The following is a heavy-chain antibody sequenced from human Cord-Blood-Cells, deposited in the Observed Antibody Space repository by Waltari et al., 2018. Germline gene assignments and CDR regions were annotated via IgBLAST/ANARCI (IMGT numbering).Heavy chain of an antibody. D-gene: IGHD3-9*01. V-gene: IGHV4-59*01. CDR2: IYYSGST. CDR1: GGSISSYS. CDR3: ARADILTGFWFDP. Sequence: QVQLQESGPGLVKPSETLSLTCTVPGGSISSYSWSWIRQPPGKGLEWIGYIYYSGSTNYNPSLKSRVTISVDTSKNQFSLKLSSVTAADTAVYYCARADILTGFWFDPWGQGTLVTVSS. J-gene: IGHJ5*02.